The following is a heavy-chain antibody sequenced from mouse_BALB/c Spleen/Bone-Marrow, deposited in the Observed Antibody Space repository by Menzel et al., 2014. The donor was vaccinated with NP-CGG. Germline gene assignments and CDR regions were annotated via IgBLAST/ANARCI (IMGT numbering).Heavy chain of an antibody. J-gene: IGHJ2*01. CDR1: GYTFTSYY. V-gene: IGHV1S81*02. CDR3: TRSTMITYFDY. CDR2: INPSNGGT. D-gene: IGHD2-4*01. Sequence: VKLMESGAELVKPGASVKLSCKASGYTFTSYYMCWVKQRPGQGLEWIGEINPSNGGTNFNEKFKSKATLTVDKSSSTAYMRLSSLTSEDSAVYYCTRSTMITYFDYWGQGTTLTVSS.